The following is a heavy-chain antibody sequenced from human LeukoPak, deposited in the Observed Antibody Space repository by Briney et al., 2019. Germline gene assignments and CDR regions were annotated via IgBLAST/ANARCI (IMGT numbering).Heavy chain of an antibody. V-gene: IGHV7-4-1*02. Sequence: ASVEVSCKASGYTFTSYAMSWVRQAPGQGLEWMGWINTNTGNPTYAQGFTGRFVFSLDTSVSTAYLQISSLKAEDTAVYYCVGRDRDAFDIWGQGTMVTVSS. CDR3: VGRDRDAFDI. CDR2: INTNTGNP. J-gene: IGHJ3*02. CDR1: GYTFTSYA.